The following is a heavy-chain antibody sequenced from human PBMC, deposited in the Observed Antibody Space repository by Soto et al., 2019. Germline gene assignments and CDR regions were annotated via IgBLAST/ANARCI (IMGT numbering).Heavy chain of an antibody. CDR1: GFTFSSYW. CDR3: ASVRYDFWSGYAEDY. CDR2: IKQDGSEK. J-gene: IGHJ4*02. Sequence: PGGSLRLSCAASGFTFSSYWMSWVRQAPGKGLEWVANIKQDGSEKYYVDSVKGRFTISRDNAKNSLYLQMNSLRAEDTAVYYCASVRYDFWSGYAEDYWGQGTLVTVSS. V-gene: IGHV3-7*01. D-gene: IGHD3-3*01.